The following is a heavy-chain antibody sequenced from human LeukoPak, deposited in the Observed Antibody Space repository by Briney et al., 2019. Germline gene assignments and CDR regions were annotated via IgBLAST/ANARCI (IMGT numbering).Heavy chain of an antibody. CDR2: FDPEDGET. CDR1: GYTLTELS. J-gene: IGHJ4*02. D-gene: IGHD6-19*01. V-gene: IGHV1-24*01. CDR3: ATSASSGWYVLNY. Sequence: ASVKVSCKVSGYTLTELSMHWVRQAPGKGLEWMGGFDPEDGETIYAQKFQGRATMTEDTSTDTAYMELSSLRSEDTAVYYCATSASSGWYVLNYWGQGTLVTVSS.